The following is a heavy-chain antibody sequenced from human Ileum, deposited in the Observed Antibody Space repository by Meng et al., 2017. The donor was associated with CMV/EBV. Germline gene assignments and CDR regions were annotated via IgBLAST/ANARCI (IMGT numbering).Heavy chain of an antibody. CDR3: ARDGLSGRYFDY. J-gene: IGHJ4*02. CDR2: INTNTGNP. D-gene: IGHD1-26*01. CDR1: GYNFTSKN. V-gene: IGHV7-4-1*02. Sequence: KASGYNFTSKNMIWVRQATGQEAEWMGWINTNTGNPTYTQDFTGRFVFSLDTSVSTTYLQISSLKAEDTAVYYCARDGLSGRYFDYWGQGTLVTVSS.